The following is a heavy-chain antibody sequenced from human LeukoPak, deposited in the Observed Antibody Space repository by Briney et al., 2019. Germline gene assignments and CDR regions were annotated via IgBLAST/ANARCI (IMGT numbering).Heavy chain of an antibody. V-gene: IGHV3-30*04. J-gene: IGHJ4*02. CDR2: ISFDGNNK. Sequence: PGGSLRLSCAVSGFTFSSFDMHWVRQAPGLGLGWVALISFDGNNKSYADSVKGRFTISKDISKNMLYLQMNRLRIEDTAVYYCARVVDDFASSSADYWGQGTLVTVSS. CDR3: ARVVDDFASSSADY. D-gene: IGHD6-6*01. CDR1: GFTFSSFD.